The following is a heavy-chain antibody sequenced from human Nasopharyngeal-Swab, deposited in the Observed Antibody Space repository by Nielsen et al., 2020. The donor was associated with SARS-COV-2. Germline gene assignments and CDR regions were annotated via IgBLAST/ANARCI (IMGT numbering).Heavy chain of an antibody. J-gene: IGHJ6*02. V-gene: IGHV1-18*04. D-gene: IGHD2-15*01. CDR2: ISAYNGNT. CDR3: ARIGYCSGGSCYDVVLPLFYGMDV. Sequence: ASVKVSCKASGYTFTSYGISWVRQAPGQGLGWMGWISAYNGNTNYARKLQGRVTMTTDTSTSTAYMELRSLRSDDTAVYYCARIGYCSGGSCYDVVLPLFYGMDVWGQGTTVTVSS. CDR1: GYTFTSYG.